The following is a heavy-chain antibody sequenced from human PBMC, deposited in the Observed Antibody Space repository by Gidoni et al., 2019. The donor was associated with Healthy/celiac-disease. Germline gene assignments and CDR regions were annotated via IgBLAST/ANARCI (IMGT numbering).Heavy chain of an antibody. CDR3: TRVDYYYGMDV. Sequence: EVQLVESGGGLVKPGRSLRLSCTAAGFTFGDYAMSWFRQAPGKGLEWVGFIRSKAYGGTTEYAASVKGRFTISRDDSKSIAYLQMNSLKTEDTAVYYCTRVDYYYGMDVWGQGTTVTVSS. CDR2: IRSKAYGGTT. CDR1: GFTFGDYA. J-gene: IGHJ6*02. V-gene: IGHV3-49*05.